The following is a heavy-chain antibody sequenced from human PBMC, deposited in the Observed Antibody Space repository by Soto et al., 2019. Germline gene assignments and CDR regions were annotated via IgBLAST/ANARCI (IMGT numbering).Heavy chain of an antibody. D-gene: IGHD3-22*01. Sequence: SETLSLTCTVSGGSISSSSYYWGWIRQPPGKGLEWIGSIYYSGSTYYNPSLKSRVTISVDTSKNQFSLKLSSVTAADTAVYYCARDYYYDSSGYKPFDPWGQGTLVTVSS. CDR3: ARDYYYDSSGYKPFDP. J-gene: IGHJ5*02. V-gene: IGHV4-39*02. CDR1: GGSISSSSYY. CDR2: IYYSGST.